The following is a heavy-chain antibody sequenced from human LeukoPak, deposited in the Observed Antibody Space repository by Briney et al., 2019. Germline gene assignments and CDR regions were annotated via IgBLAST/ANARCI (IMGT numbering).Heavy chain of an antibody. V-gene: IGHV4-59*12. D-gene: IGHD6-13*01. J-gene: IGHJ5*02. CDR3: ARPIANWFDP. Sequence: PSETLSLTCTVSGGSISDYYRGWIRQPPGKGLEWIGYFYNSGSSTYNPSLKSRVTISVDTSKEQFSLKITSLTAADTAVYYCARPIANWFDPWGQGILVTVSS. CDR1: GGSISDYY. CDR2: FYNSGSS.